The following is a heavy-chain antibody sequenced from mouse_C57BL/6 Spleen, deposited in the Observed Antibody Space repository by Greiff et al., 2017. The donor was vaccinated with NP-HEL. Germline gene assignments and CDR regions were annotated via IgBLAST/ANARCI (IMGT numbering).Heavy chain of an antibody. CDR1: GYTFTSYW. CDR2: IDPSDSYT. Sequence: VQLQQPGAELVKPGASVKLSCKASGYTFTSYWMQWVKQRPGQGLEWIGEIDPSDSYTNYNQKFKGKATLTVDTSSSTAYMQLSSLTSEDSAVYYCARWLLRYYYAMDYWGQGTSVTVSS. D-gene: IGHD2-3*01. V-gene: IGHV1-50*01. CDR3: ARWLLRYYYAMDY. J-gene: IGHJ4*01.